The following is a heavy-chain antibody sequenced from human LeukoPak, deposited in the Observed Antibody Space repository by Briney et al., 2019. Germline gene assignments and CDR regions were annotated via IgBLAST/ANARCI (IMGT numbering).Heavy chain of an antibody. Sequence: GGSLRLSCAASGFTFSSYAMHWVRQAPGKGLEWVAVISYDGSNKYYADSVKGRFTISRDNSKNTLYLQMNSLRAEDTAVYYCARGWVPKLRGPYLDYWGQGTLVTVSS. V-gene: IGHV3-30*04. CDR3: ARGWVPKLRGPYLDY. J-gene: IGHJ4*02. CDR1: GFTFSSYA. CDR2: ISYDGSNK. D-gene: IGHD3-10*01.